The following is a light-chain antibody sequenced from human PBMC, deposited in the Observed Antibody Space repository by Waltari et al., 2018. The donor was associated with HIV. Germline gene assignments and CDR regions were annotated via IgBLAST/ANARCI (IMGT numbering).Light chain of an antibody. CDR3: QSYDSSLRGHV. V-gene: IGLV1-40*01. CDR2: GNS. CDR1: SPHIGAGFD. Sequence: QSVLTQPPSVSGAPGQRITISCPGSSPHIGAGFDVHWYQQLPGTAPKALIYGNSNRPSGVPDRFSGSKSGTSASLAITGLQADDEADYYCQSYDSSLRGHVFGTGTKVTVL. J-gene: IGLJ1*01.